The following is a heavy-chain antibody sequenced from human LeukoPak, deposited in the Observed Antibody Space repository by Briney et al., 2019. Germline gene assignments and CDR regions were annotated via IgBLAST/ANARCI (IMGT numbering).Heavy chain of an antibody. V-gene: IGHV1-69*04. D-gene: IGHD5-12*01. Sequence: ASVKVSCKASGGTFSSYAISWVRQAPGQGLEWMGRIIPILGIANYAQMFQGRVTITADKSTSTAYMELSSLRSEDTAVYYCARDRGYSGYDYWRASNYYYYGMDVWGQGTTVTVSS. CDR1: GGTFSSYA. J-gene: IGHJ6*02. CDR2: IIPILGIA. CDR3: ARDRGYSGYDYWRASNYYYYGMDV.